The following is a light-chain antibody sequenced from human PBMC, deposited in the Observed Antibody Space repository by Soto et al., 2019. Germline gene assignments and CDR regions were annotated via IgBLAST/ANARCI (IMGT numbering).Light chain of an antibody. V-gene: IGKV1-6*01. J-gene: IGKJ4*01. Sequence: AIQMTQSPSSLSVSVGDRVTITCRASQGIGNDVGWYQQKPGKAPKLLIYAASSLQSGVPSGFSGSRSGTDFTLTISSLQPEDFATYYCLQDHNYPLTFGGGTKVEIK. CDR1: QGIGND. CDR2: AAS. CDR3: LQDHNYPLT.